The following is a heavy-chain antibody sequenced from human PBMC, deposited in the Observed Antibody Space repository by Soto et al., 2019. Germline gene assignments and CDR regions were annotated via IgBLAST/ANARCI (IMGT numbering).Heavy chain of an antibody. J-gene: IGHJ6*02. CDR2: ISPNSGDT. D-gene: IGHD3-16*01. CDR1: GYTFTVYH. CDR3: ARDRGAGYYGMDV. V-gene: IGHV1-2*02. Sequence: QEQLVQSGAEVKELGASVKVSCKASGYTFTVYHMHWVRQAPGQGLEWMGWISPNSGDTNHAQKFQGRVTMTRDTSISTAYMEIRRLRSDDTAVYYCARDRGAGYYGMDVWGRGTTVTVTS.